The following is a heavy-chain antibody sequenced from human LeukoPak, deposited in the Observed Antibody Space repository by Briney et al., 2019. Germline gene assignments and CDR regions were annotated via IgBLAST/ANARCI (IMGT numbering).Heavy chain of an antibody. CDR3: SRVRGYSYGYGDY. CDR1: GFTFGDYA. D-gene: IGHD5-18*01. CDR2: IRSKAYGGTT. V-gene: IGHV3-49*04. Sequence: PGGSLRLSCTASGFTFGDYAMSWVRQAPGKGLEWVGFIRSKAYGGTTEYAASVKGRFTISRDDSKSIAYLQVNSLKTEDTAVCYCSRVRGYSYGYGDYWGQGTLVTVSA. J-gene: IGHJ4*02.